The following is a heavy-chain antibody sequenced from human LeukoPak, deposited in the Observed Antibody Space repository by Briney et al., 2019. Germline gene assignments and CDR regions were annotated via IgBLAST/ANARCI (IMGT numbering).Heavy chain of an antibody. CDR3: AREPSPGSYELENY. Sequence: GGSLRLSCAASGFTFDDYGMSWVRQAPGKGLEWVSGINWNGGSTGYADSVKGRFTITRDNAKNSLYLQMNSLRAEVTALYYCAREPSPGSYELENYWGQGTLVTVSS. V-gene: IGHV3-20*04. CDR2: INWNGGST. D-gene: IGHD3-10*01. J-gene: IGHJ4*02. CDR1: GFTFDDYG.